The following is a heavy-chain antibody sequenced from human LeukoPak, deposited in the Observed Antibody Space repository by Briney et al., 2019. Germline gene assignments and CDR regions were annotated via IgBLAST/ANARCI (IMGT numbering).Heavy chain of an antibody. J-gene: IGHJ6*02. D-gene: IGHD2/OR15-2a*01. CDR1: GFTFSGYA. CDR2: ISASGDGT. Sequence: GGSLRLSCAASGFTFSGYAMTWVRQAPGKGLEWVSYISASGDGTYYADSVKGRFTISRDNSKSTLYLQMNSLRAEDTALYYCAKYVSAKGPPYGLDVWGQGTTVTVSS. V-gene: IGHV3-23*01. CDR3: AKYVSAKGPPYGLDV.